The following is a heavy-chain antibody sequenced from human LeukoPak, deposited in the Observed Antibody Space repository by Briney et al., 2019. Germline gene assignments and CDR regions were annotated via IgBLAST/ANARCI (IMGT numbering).Heavy chain of an antibody. CDR1: GFTFSNYW. V-gene: IGHV3-7*01. D-gene: IGHD5-18*01. Sequence: PGGSLRLSCAAPGFTFSNYWMSWVRQAPGKGLEWVANIKQDGSEKYYVDSVKGQFTISRDNAKNSLYLQMNSLRAEDTAVYYCARGVDTTMAPADVWGKGTTVTVSS. CDR3: ARGVDTTMAPADV. CDR2: IKQDGSEK. J-gene: IGHJ6*04.